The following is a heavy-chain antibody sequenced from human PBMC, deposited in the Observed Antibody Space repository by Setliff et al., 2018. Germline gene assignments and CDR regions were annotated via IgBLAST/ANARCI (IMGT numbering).Heavy chain of an antibody. J-gene: IGHJ4*02. CDR1: GGSISSSNYY. CDR2: IYYGGSA. V-gene: IGHV4-39*07. D-gene: IGHD3-3*01. Sequence: SETLSLTCTVSGGSISSSNYYWGWIRQPPGKGLEWIGNIYYGGSAYYNPSLKSRVTISVDTSKNQFSLKLISVTAADTAVYYCAKSPITIFGVVLHPLDYWGQGTLVTVSS. CDR3: AKSPITIFGVVLHPLDY.